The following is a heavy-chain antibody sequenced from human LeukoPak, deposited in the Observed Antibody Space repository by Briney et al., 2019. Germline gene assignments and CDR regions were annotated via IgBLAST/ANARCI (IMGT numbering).Heavy chain of an antibody. V-gene: IGHV3-74*03. D-gene: IGHD1-26*01. CDR3: AREARVGGALQY. J-gene: IGHJ4*02. CDR1: GLTFSTYW. CDR2: INPDGSIR. Sequence: GSLILSCAASGLTFSTYWMHWVRQAPGKGLAWVARINPDGSIRTYANSVQGRVTISRDTAKDTLFLQMNSLRAEDTAVYYCAREARVGGALQYWGQGTPVTVSS.